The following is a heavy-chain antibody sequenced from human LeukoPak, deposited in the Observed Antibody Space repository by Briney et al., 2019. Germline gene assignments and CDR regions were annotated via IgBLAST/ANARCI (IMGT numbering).Heavy chain of an antibody. CDR1: GLTFINYA. CDR2: ISGSAGST. V-gene: IGHV3-23*01. Sequence: PGGSLRLSCAASGLTFINYAMSWVRQAPVRGLECVSGISGSAGSTYYADSVKGRFTISRDNSKNTLYLQMNSLSAEDTAVYYCAKDNTRVIPPAWGQGTLVTVSS. J-gene: IGHJ4*02. CDR3: AKDNTRVIPPA. D-gene: IGHD2-2*01.